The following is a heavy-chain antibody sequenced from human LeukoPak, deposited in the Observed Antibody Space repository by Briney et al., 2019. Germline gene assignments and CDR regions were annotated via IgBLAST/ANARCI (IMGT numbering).Heavy chain of an antibody. V-gene: IGHV3-30*02. CDR1: GFSFRNYG. CDR2: IRYDGSNK. Sequence: GGSLRLSCAASGFSFRNYGMHWVRQVPGKGLEWVAFIRYDGSNKYYADSVKGRFTISRDNSKNTLYLQMNSLRAEDTAVYYCAKDRMGAAAGTNHPTANDYWGQGTLVTVSS. J-gene: IGHJ4*02. D-gene: IGHD6-13*01. CDR3: AKDRMGAAAGTNHPTANDY.